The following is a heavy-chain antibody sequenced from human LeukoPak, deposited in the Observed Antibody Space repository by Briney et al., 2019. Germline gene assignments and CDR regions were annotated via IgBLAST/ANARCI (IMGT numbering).Heavy chain of an antibody. D-gene: IGHD3-10*01. J-gene: IGHJ3*02. CDR2: INHSGST. Sequence: SETLSLTCAVYGGSFSNYYWSWIRQPPGKGLEWIGEINHSGSTNYNPSLKSRVTISVDTSKNQFSLKLSSVTAADTAVYYCARGVYGSGMGRRAIDIWSQGTMVTVSS. V-gene: IGHV4-34*01. CDR1: GGSFSNYY. CDR3: ARGVYGSGMGRRAIDI.